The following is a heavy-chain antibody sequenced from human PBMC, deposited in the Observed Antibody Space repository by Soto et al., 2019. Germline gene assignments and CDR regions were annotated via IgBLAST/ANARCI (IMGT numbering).Heavy chain of an antibody. J-gene: IGHJ4*02. CDR3: AKSPFSFTLGTVRPNFDT. Sequence: QVHLQESGPGLVKPSETLSLTCTVSGASIRSTYWSWIRQSPGKGLEWIGYIYYSGTTNYNPSLNQLGTISVDTSKNQMSMNLTSVTTAHTVVYYCAKSPFSFTLGTVRPNFDTWGQGPLVTVSS. CDR1: GASIRSTY. V-gene: IGHV4-59*01. CDR2: IYYSGTT. D-gene: IGHD7-27*01.